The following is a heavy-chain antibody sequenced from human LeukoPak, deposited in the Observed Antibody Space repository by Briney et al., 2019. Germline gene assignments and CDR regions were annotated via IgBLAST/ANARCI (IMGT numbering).Heavy chain of an antibody. J-gene: IGHJ4*02. Sequence: SETLSLTCTVSGGSISSYYWSWIRQPPGKGLEWIGYIYYSGNTNYNPSLKSRVTISVDTSKNQFSLKLSSVTAADTAVYYCARQGRYSYGPGFDFWGQGALVTVSS. V-gene: IGHV4-59*08. CDR2: IYYSGNT. CDR3: ARQGRYSYGPGFDF. CDR1: GGSISSYY. D-gene: IGHD5-18*01.